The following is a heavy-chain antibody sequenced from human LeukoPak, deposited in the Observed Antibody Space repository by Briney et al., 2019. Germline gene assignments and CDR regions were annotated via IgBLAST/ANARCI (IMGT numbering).Heavy chain of an antibody. CDR3: ARGRGYSYGGDYYYYMDV. CDR1: GFTFSSYW. D-gene: IGHD5-18*01. J-gene: IGHJ6*03. V-gene: IGHV3-74*01. Sequence: GGSLRLSCAASGFTFSSYWMHWVRQAPGKGLVWVSRINSDGSSTSYADSVKGRLTISRDNAKNTLYLQMNSLRAEDTAVYYCARGRGYSYGGDYYYYMDVWGKGTTVTISS. CDR2: INSDGSST.